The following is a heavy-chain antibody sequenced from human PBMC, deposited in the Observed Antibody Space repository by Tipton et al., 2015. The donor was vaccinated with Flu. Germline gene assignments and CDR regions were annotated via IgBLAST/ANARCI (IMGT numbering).Heavy chain of an antibody. Sequence: SLRLSCAASGYTFSGYGMHWVRQAPGKGLEWVAAISYEGSNKFYADSVKGRFTISRDNSKSTLFLQMNSLRAEDTAVYYCAKRSDYSGGYHPLDQWGQGTLVTVSS. V-gene: IGHV3-30*18. CDR1: GYTFSGYG. J-gene: IGHJ4*02. CDR3: AKRSDYSGGYHPLDQ. D-gene: IGHD1-26*01. CDR2: ISYEGSNK.